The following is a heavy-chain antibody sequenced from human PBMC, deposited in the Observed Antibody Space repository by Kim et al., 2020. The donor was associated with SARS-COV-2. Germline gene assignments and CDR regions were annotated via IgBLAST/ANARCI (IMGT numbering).Heavy chain of an antibody. CDR2: IYPGDSDT. D-gene: IGHD6-6*01. J-gene: IGHJ6*02. CDR3: ASSSIAARPGFRGYYYYGMDV. CDR1: GYSFTSYW. Sequence: GESLKISCKGSGYSFTSYWIGWVRQMPGKGLEWMGIIYPGDSDTRYSPSFQGQVTISADKSISTAYLQWSSLKASDTAMYYCASSSIAARPGFRGYYYYGMDVWGQGTTVTVSS. V-gene: IGHV5-51*06.